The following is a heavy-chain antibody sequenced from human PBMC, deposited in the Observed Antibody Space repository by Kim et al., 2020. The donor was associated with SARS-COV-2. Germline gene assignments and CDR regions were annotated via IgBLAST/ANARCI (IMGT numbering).Heavy chain of an antibody. J-gene: IGHJ3*01. V-gene: IGHV3-23*01. CDR3: ERARVTSPTVTSFDAF. Sequence: GGSLRLSCAASGFTFSGFAMNWVRQAPGKGLEWISHINGEAFITDYADSVTGRFTISSDNYKKTQTLQLHSLRAEDTATYFCERARVTSPTVTSFDAF. CDR1: GFTFSGFA. D-gene: IGHD4-17*01. CDR2: INGEAFIT.